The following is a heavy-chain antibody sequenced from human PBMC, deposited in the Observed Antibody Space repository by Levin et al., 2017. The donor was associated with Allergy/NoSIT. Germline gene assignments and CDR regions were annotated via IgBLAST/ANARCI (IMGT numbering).Heavy chain of an antibody. CDR2: INPNSGGT. V-gene: IGHV1-2*02. CDR3: ARRLLRGVGGDY. D-gene: IGHD3-10*01. J-gene: IGHJ4*02. Sequence: ASVKVSCKASGYTFTGYYMHWVRQAPGQGLEWIGWINPNSGGTDYAQKFQGRVTMTRDTAISTAYMELSRLRSDDTAVYFCARRLLRGVGGDYWGQGTLVTVSS. CDR1: GYTFTGYY.